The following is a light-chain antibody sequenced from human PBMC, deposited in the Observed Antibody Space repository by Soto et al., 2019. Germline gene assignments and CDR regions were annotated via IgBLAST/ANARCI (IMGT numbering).Light chain of an antibody. CDR3: QQYNNWPPIT. CDR2: GAS. CDR1: QSVNSIY. V-gene: IGKV3-20*01. J-gene: IGKJ5*01. Sequence: EIVMTQSPATLSVSPGERATLSCRASQSVNSIYLAWYQQKPGQAPRLLIYGASSRATGIPDRFSGSGSGTDFTLTISRLEPEDFAVYYCQQYNNWPPITFGQGTRLEIK.